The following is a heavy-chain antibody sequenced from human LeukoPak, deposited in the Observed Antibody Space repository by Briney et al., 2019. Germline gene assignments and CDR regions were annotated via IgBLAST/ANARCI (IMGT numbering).Heavy chain of an antibody. J-gene: IGHJ3*02. V-gene: IGHV4-34*01. CDR1: GAPITRYY. D-gene: IGHD5-12*01. CDR3: AGSHDTWIYAFDI. Sequence: SETLSLTCTVSGAPITRYYWSWIRQPPGKGLEWIGEINHSGSTNYNPSLKSRVTTSVDTSKNQFSLKLSSVTAADTAVYYCAGSHDTWIYAFDIWGQGTMVTVSS. CDR2: INHSGST.